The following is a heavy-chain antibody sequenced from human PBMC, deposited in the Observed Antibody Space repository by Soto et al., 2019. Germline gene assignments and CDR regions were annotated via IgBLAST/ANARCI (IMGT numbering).Heavy chain of an antibody. J-gene: IGHJ4*02. CDR1: GFTFGSYW. V-gene: IGHV3-74*01. CDR3: ARVWDSGSNSLLFDY. Sequence: GGSLRLSCVVSGFTFGSYWMHWVRRTPGKGLVWVSRINSDGSSTYYADSVKGRFTISRDNAKNTLFLQMNSVRAEDAAVYHCARVWDSGSNSLLFDYWGQGTLVTSPQ. CDR2: INSDGSST. D-gene: IGHD1-26*01.